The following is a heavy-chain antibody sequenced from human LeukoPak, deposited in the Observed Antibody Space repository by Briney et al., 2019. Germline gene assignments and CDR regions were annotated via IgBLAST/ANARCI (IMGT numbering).Heavy chain of an antibody. CDR2: IKQDESEG. V-gene: IGHV3-7*05. J-gene: IGHJ4*02. D-gene: IGHD3-10*01. CDR1: GFTFSSYW. CDR3: ATGSYLDY. Sequence: PGGSLRLSCAASGFTFSSYWMNWVRRAPGKGPEWVANIKQDESEGYYGDSVKGRFTISRDNAKNSLYLQMNSLRAEDTAVYYCATGSYLDYWGQGTLVTVSS.